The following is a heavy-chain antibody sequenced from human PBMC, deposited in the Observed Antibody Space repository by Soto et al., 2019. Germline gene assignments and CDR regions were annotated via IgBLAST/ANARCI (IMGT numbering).Heavy chain of an antibody. V-gene: IGHV3-23*01. CDR3: AKEELSAVAGPADY. CDR1: GFTFSSYA. D-gene: IGHD6-19*01. Sequence: PGGSLRLSCTASGFTFSSYAMSWVRQAPGKGLEWVSAISGSGGSTYYADSVKGRFTISRDNSKNTLYLQMNSLRAEDTAVYYCAKEELSAVAGPADYWGQGTLVTVSS. J-gene: IGHJ4*02. CDR2: ISGSGGST.